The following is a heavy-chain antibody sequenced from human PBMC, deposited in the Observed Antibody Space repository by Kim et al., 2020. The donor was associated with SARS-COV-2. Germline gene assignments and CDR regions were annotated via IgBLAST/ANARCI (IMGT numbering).Heavy chain of an antibody. D-gene: IGHD3-22*01. CDR3: ARGTHYYDNTGRVWFDP. J-gene: IGHJ5*02. CDR2: IKQDGSEI. Sequence: GGSLRLSCAGSGFTFSSYWMTWFRQAPGKGLEWVANIKQDGSEISYVDSVKGRFTISRDNAKDSLHLQMNSLRAEDTAVYFCARGTHYYDNTGRVWFDPWGQGTLVTVSS. V-gene: IGHV3-7*05. CDR1: GFTFSSYW.